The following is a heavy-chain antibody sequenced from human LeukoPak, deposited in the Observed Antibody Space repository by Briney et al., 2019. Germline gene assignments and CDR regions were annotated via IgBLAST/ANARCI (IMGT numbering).Heavy chain of an antibody. CDR3: ARVPSTIWDRDAFDI. V-gene: IGHV4-39*07. CDR1: GGSISSSSYY. CDR2: IYYSGST. Sequence: KPSGTLSLTCTVSGGSISSSSYYWGWIRQPPGKGLEWIGSIYYSGSTYYNPSLKSRVTISVDTSKNQFSLKLSSVTAADTAVYYCARVPSTIWDRDAFDIWGQGTMVTVSS. J-gene: IGHJ3*02. D-gene: IGHD5/OR15-5a*01.